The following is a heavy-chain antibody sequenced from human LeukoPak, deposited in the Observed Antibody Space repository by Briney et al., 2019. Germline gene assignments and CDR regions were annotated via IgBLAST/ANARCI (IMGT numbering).Heavy chain of an antibody. J-gene: IGHJ4*02. CDR1: GGTFSSYA. Sequence: SVKVSCKASGGTFSSYAISWVRQAPGQGLEWIGGIIPICGTANYAQKFQGRVTITADESTSTAYMELSSLRSEDTAVYYCARDALRGYSYGLTIDYWGQGTLVTVSS. CDR3: ARDALRGYSYGLTIDY. D-gene: IGHD5-18*01. CDR2: IIPICGTA. V-gene: IGHV1-69*01.